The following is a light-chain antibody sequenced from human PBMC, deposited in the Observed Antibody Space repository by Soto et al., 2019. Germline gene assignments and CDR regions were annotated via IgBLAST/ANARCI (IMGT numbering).Light chain of an antibody. CDR3: QHYGSSFT. J-gene: IGKJ3*01. CDR2: AAS. Sequence: IMLTQSPVTLSLSPGERATLSCRASQGVNSTYVAWYQQKPGQAPRLLIYAASIRATGIPDRFSGSGSGTDFILTISRLEPEDFVVYYCQHYGSSFTFGPGTKVDIK. CDR1: QGVNSTY. V-gene: IGKV3-20*01.